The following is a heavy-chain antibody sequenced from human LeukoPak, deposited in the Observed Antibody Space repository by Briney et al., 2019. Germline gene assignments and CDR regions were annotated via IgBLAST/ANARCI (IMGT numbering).Heavy chain of an antibody. CDR3: AREDYGGNSIAFDI. CDR2: INTDGSST. J-gene: IGHJ3*02. CDR1: GFTFSSYW. D-gene: IGHD4-23*01. Sequence: PGGSLRLSCAASGFTFSSYWMHWVRQAPWKGLVWVSRINTDGSSTSYADSVKGRFTISRDNAKNTLYLQMNSLRAEDTAVYYCAREDYGGNSIAFDIWGQGTMVTVSS. V-gene: IGHV3-74*01.